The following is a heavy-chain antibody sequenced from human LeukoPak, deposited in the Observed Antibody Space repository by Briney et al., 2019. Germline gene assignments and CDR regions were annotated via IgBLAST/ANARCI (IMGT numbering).Heavy chain of an antibody. V-gene: IGHV4-4*02. CDR2: IYHSGST. Sequence: SGTLSLTCAVSGGSISSSNWWSWVRQPPGKGLEWIGEIYHSGSTNYNPSLKSRVTISVDKSKNQFSVKLSSVTAADTAVYYCARQLEIAVAGTVSYYFDYWGQGTLVTVSS. CDR3: ARQLEIAVAGTVSYYFDY. J-gene: IGHJ4*02. D-gene: IGHD6-19*01. CDR1: GGSISSSNW.